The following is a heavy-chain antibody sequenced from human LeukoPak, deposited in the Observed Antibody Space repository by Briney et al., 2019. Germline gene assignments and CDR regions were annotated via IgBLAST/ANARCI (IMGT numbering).Heavy chain of an antibody. J-gene: IGHJ6*03. CDR3: ARVTPMIQLWSDYYYYYMDV. Sequence: ASVKVSCKASGYIFTNYGITWVRQAPGQGLEWMGWINTNTGNPTYAQGFTGRFVFSLDTSVSTAYLQISSLKAEDTAVYYCARVTPMIQLWSDYYYYYMDVWGKGTTVTVSS. D-gene: IGHD5-18*01. CDR2: INTNTGNP. V-gene: IGHV7-4-1*02. CDR1: GYIFTNYG.